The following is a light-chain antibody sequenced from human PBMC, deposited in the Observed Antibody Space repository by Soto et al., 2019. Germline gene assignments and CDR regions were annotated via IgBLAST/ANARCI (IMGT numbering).Light chain of an antibody. CDR1: QDISDN. J-gene: IGKJ5*01. CDR2: DAS. CDR3: QQFQNLPMT. Sequence: DIQMTQAPSSLSASVGDRVTMTCQASQDISDNLNWYQHKEGEAPELLIYDASNLETGVPSRFSGRPSGTDFSLTINNLQPQDVATYYCQQFQNLPMTFGQGTRLEIK. V-gene: IGKV1-33*01.